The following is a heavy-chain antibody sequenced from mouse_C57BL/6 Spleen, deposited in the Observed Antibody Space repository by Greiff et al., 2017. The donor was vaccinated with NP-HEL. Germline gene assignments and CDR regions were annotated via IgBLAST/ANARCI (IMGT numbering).Heavy chain of an antibody. D-gene: IGHD3-2*02. J-gene: IGHJ2*01. CDR3: ARGGSSGYGY. Sequence: EVHLVESGGGLVKPGGSLKLSCAASGFTFSSYAMSWVRQTPEKRLEWVATISDGGSYTYYPDNVKGRFTISRDNAKNNLYLQMSHLKSEDTAMYYCARGGSSGYGYWGQGTTLTVSS. V-gene: IGHV5-4*01. CDR1: GFTFSSYA. CDR2: ISDGGSYT.